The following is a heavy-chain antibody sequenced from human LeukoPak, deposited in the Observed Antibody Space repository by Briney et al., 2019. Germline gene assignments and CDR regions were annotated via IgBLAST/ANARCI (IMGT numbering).Heavy chain of an antibody. V-gene: IGHV3-23*01. CDR1: GFTFSSYA. J-gene: IGHJ4*02. D-gene: IGHD3-22*01. CDR2: ISGSGGST. CDR3: AKSSTHHYYDSSGYLDY. Sequence: GGSLRLSCAASGFTFSSYAMSWVRQAPGKGLEWVSAISGSGGSTYYADSVKGRFTISRDNSKNTLYLQMNSPRAEDTAVYYCAKSSTHHYYDSSGYLDYWGQGTLVTVSS.